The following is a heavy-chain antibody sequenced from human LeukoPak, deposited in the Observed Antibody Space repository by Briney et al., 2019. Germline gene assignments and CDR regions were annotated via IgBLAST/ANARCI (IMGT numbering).Heavy chain of an antibody. CDR2: INAGNGNT. CDR3: ARGEIVITFGSSRPGDAFNI. CDR1: GCSFTRYA. V-gene: IGHV1-3*01. Sequence: GASVKVSCKAFGCSFTRYAMHWVRQAPGQRLEWMGWINAGNGNTKYSQKFQGRVTITRDTSASTVYMELSSLRSEDTAVYYCARGEIVITFGSSRPGDAFNIWGQGTMVTVSS. D-gene: IGHD3-16*01. J-gene: IGHJ3*02.